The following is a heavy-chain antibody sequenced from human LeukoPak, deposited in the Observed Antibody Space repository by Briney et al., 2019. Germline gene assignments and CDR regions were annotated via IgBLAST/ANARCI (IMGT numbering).Heavy chain of an antibody. J-gene: IGHJ3*02. CDR3: ARAVTPTGYYHSSGYEAFDI. V-gene: IGHV1-2*02. CDR2: INPNSGGT. Sequence: ASVKVSCKASGYTFTGYYMHWVRQAPGQGLEWMGWINPNSGGTNYAQKFQGRVTMTRDTSISTAYMELSRLRSDDTAVYYCARAVTPTGYYHSSGYEAFDIRGQGTMVTVSS. CDR1: GYTFTGYY. D-gene: IGHD3-22*01.